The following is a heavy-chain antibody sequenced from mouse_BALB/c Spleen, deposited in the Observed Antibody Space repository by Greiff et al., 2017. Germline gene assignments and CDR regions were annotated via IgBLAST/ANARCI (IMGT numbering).Heavy chain of an antibody. Sequence: EVQRVESGGGLVQPGGSLKLSCAASGFTFSSYGMSWVRQTPDKRLELVAIINSNGGSTYYPDSVKGRFTISRDNAKNTLYLQMSRLKSEDTAMYYYARGSYDKYFDVWGAGTTVTVSS. J-gene: IGHJ1*01. CDR2: INSNGGST. CDR1: GFTFSSYG. V-gene: IGHV5-6-3*01. D-gene: IGHD2-12*01. CDR3: ARGSYDKYFDV.